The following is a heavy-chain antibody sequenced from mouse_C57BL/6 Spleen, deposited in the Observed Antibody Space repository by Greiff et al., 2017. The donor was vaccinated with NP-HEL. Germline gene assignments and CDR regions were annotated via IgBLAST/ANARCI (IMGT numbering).Heavy chain of an antibody. J-gene: IGHJ1*03. V-gene: IGHV1-82*01. CDR3: ARSPYYYGSRYWYVDV. D-gene: IGHD1-1*01. Sequence: RVEPGASVKISCKASGYAFSSSWMNWVKQRPGKGLEWIGRIYPGDGDTNYNGKFKGKATLTADKSSSTAYMQLSSLTSEDSAVYFCARSPYYYGSRYWYVDVWGTGTTVTVSS. CDR2: IYPGDGDT. CDR1: GYAFSSSW.